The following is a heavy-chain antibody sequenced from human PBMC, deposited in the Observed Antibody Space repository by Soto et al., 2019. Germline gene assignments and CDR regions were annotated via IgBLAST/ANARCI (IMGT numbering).Heavy chain of an antibody. J-gene: IGHJ4*02. Sequence: SETLSLTCSVSGGSISNHYWSWIRQPPGKGLEWIGYIYYNGNTNYNPSLKSRVTMSVDTSRNQISLKLTTVTAADTAVYYCTRANCYYEYWGQGTLVSVSS. CDR3: TRANCYYEY. CDR2: IYYNGNT. CDR1: GGSISNHY. D-gene: IGHD7-27*01. V-gene: IGHV4-59*11.